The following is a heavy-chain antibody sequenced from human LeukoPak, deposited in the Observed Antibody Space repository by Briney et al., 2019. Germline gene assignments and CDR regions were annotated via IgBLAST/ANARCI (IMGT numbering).Heavy chain of an antibody. CDR2: IYRDGRT. V-gene: IGHV3-53*01. J-gene: IGHJ4*02. Sequence: GGSLRLSCAASGFTVSSNYMSWVRQAPGKGLGWVSVIYRDGRTHYADSVKGRFTISRDNSKDTLYLQMDSLRAEDTAVYYCAKLKGWYGDGYFDYWGQGTLVTVSS. CDR1: GFTVSSNY. CDR3: AKLKGWYGDGYFDY. D-gene: IGHD6-19*01.